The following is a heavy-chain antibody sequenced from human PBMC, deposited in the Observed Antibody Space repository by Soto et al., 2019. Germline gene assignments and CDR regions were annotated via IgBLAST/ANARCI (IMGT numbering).Heavy chain of an antibody. V-gene: IGHV1-8*01. CDR2: MNPNSGNT. D-gene: IGHD3-22*01. CDR3: ARDQVDSSGSSPNYYYGMDV. J-gene: IGHJ6*02. Sequence: ASVKVSCKASGYTFTSYDINWVRQATGQGLEWMGWMNPNSGNTGYAQKFQGRVTMTRNTSISTAYMELSSLRSEDTAVYYCARDQVDSSGSSPNYYYGMDVWGQGTTVTVSS. CDR1: GYTFTSYD.